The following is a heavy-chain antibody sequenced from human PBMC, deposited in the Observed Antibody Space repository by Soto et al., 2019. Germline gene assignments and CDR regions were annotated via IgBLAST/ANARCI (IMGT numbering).Heavy chain of an antibody. CDR2: IYYSGST. V-gene: IGHV4-39*01. CDR3: ARHDGSGSYANWFDP. J-gene: IGHJ5*02. Sequence: SETLSLTCTVSGGSISSSSYYWGWIRQPPGKGLEWIGSIYYSGSTYYNPSLKSRVTISVDTSKNQFSLKLSSVTAADTAVYYCARHDGSGSYANWFDPWGQGTLVTVSS. CDR1: GGSISSSSYY. D-gene: IGHD3-10*01.